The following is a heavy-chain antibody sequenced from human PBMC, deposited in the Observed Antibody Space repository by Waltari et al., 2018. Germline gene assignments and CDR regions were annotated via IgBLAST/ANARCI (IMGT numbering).Heavy chain of an antibody. CDR3: ARVSDPTGAYYFDY. D-gene: IGHD3-10*01. CDR1: GGSISSGDSY. CDR2: IYYSGST. Sequence: QVQLQESGPGLVTPSPTLSLTCPVSGGSISSGDSYWSWLRPPPGKGLEWIGYIYYSGSTYYNPSLKSRVTISVDTSKNQFSLKLSSVTAADTAVYYCARVSDPTGAYYFDYWGQGTLVTVSS. J-gene: IGHJ4*02. V-gene: IGHV4-30-4*08.